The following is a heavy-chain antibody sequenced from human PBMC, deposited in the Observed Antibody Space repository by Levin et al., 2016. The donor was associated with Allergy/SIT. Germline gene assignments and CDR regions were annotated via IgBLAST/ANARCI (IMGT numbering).Heavy chain of an antibody. J-gene: IGHJ4*02. D-gene: IGHD5-18*01. CDR2: INHSGST. V-gene: IGHV4-34*01. Sequence: WIRQPPGKGLEWIGEINHSGSTNYNPSLKSRVTISVDTSKNQFSLKLSSVTAADTAVYYCARLGYGYRDRTVDYWGQGTLVTVSS. CDR3: ARLGYGYRDRTVDY.